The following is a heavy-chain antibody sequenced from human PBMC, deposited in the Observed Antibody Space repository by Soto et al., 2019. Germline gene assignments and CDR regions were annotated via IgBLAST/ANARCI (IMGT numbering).Heavy chain of an antibody. CDR2: INTSGGST. D-gene: IGHD2-8*02. J-gene: IGHJ4*02. CDR3: AKGNYCTGGTCLLDH. Sequence: EVQLLESGGGLVQPGGSLRLSCAASGFTFSSYAMSWVRQAPGKGLEWVSTINTSGGSTYYADSVKGRFTISRDNSKNTLYLQMNSLRAEDTAIYYCAKGNYCTGGTCLLDHWGQGTLVTVSS. CDR1: GFTFSSYA. V-gene: IGHV3-23*01.